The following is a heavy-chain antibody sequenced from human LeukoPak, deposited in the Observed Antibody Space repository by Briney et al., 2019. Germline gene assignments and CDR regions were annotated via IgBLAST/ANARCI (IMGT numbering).Heavy chain of an antibody. CDR1: GGSISSYY. CDR2: IYYSGST. V-gene: IGHV4-59*12. Sequence: PSETLSLTCTVSGGSISSYYWSWIRQPPGKGLEWIVYIYYSGSTNYNPSLKSRVTISVDTAKNQFSLKLSSVTAADTAVYYCARGLCRSSHYDFWSGYSCPNWFDPWGQGTLVTVSS. D-gene: IGHD3-3*01. CDR3: ARGLCRSSHYDFWSGYSCPNWFDP. J-gene: IGHJ5*02.